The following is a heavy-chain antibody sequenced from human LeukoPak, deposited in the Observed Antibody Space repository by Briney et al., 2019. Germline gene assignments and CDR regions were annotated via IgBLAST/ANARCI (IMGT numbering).Heavy chain of an antibody. CDR1: GFTFSSYA. CDR2: ISGSGGST. D-gene: IGHD6-13*01. CDR3: AKDPSIAAAGTYDY. V-gene: IGHV3-23*01. Sequence: PGGSLRLSCAASGFTFSSYAMSWVRQAPGKGLEWVSAISGSGGSTYYADSVKGRFTISRDNSKNTLYLQMNSLRAEDAAVYYCAKDPSIAAAGTYDYWGQGTLVTVSS. J-gene: IGHJ4*02.